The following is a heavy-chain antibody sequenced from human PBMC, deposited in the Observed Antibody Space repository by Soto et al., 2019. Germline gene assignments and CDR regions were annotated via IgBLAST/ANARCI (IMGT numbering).Heavy chain of an antibody. V-gene: IGHV1-2*04. J-gene: IGHJ3*02. CDR1: GYTFTGYY. CDR2: INPNSGGT. CDR3: ARGFLGVVVVAATYAFDI. D-gene: IGHD2-15*01. Sequence: QVQLVQSGAEVKKPGASVKVSCKASGYTFTGYYMHWVRQAPGQGLEWMGWINPNSGGTNYAQKFQGCVTMTRDTSISTAYMELSRLRSDDTAVYYCARGFLGVVVVAATYAFDIWGQGTMVTVSS.